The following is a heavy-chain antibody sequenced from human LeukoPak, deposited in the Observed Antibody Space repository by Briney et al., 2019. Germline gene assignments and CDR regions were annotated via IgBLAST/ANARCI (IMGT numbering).Heavy chain of an antibody. D-gene: IGHD3-22*01. Sequence: GSLRLSCAASGFTFSDYYMSWIRQPPGKGLEWIGYIYYSGSTNYNPSLKSRVTISVDTSKNQFSLKLSSVTAADTAVYYCARGNYHDSSGLDYWGQGTLVTVSS. V-gene: IGHV4-59*01. CDR3: ARGNYHDSSGLDY. CDR2: IYYSGST. J-gene: IGHJ4*02. CDR1: GFTFSDYY.